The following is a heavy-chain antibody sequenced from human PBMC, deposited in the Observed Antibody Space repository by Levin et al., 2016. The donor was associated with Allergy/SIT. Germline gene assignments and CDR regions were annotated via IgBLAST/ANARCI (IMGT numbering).Heavy chain of an antibody. CDR3: ARDQGFGELNNWFDP. Sequence: SETLSLTCTVSGGSISSYYWSWIRQPPGKGLEWIGYIYYSGSTNYNPSLKSRVTISVDTSKNQFSLKLSSVTAADTAVYYCARDQGFGELNNWFDPWGQGTLVTVSS. CDR1: GGSISSYY. J-gene: IGHJ5*02. D-gene: IGHD3-10*01. V-gene: IGHV4-59*01. CDR2: IYYSGST.